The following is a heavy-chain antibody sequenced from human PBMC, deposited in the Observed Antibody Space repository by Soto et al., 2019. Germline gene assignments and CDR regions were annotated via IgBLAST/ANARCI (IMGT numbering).Heavy chain of an antibody. Sequence: GGSLRLSCAASGFTFSSYSMNWVRQAPGKGLEWVSYISSSSSTIYYADSVKGRFTISRDNAKNSLYLQMNSLRAEDTAVYYCARPPYDYIWGSYRYGVDYWGQGTLVTVSS. V-gene: IGHV3-48*01. J-gene: IGHJ4*02. CDR3: ARPPYDYIWGSYRYGVDY. D-gene: IGHD3-16*02. CDR1: GFTFSSYS. CDR2: ISSSSSTI.